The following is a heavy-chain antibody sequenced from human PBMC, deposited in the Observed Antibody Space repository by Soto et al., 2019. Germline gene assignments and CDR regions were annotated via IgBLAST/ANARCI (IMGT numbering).Heavy chain of an antibody. J-gene: IGHJ3*02. V-gene: IGHV5-51*01. Sequence: RGESLKISCKGSGYSFTSYWIGWVRQMPVKGLEWMGIIYPGDSDTRYSPSFQGQVTISADKSISTAYLQWSSLKASDTAMYYCARHKHGTVVVIAKGAFDIWGQGTMVTVSS. CDR1: GYSFTSYW. D-gene: IGHD2-21*01. CDR2: IYPGDSDT. CDR3: ARHKHGTVVVIAKGAFDI.